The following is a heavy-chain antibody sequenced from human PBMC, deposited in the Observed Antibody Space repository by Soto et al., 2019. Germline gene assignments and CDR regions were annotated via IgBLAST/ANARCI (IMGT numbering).Heavy chain of an antibody. CDR3: AKRYYYDSSRSIPFDY. Sequence: GGSLRLSCAASGFTFSSYGMHWVRQVPGKGLEWLAVISYDGSNKYYADSVKGRFTISRDNSKNTLYLQMNSLRAEDTAMYYCAKRYYYDSSRSIPFDYWGQGTLVTVSS. D-gene: IGHD3-22*01. J-gene: IGHJ4*02. CDR1: GFTFSSYG. V-gene: IGHV3-30*18. CDR2: ISYDGSNK.